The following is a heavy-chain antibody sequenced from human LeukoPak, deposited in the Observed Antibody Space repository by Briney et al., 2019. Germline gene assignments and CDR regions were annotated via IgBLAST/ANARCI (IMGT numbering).Heavy chain of an antibody. J-gene: IGHJ5*02. CDR3: ARDGSGYSSSSPRWFDP. V-gene: IGHV1-69*05. CDR1: GGTFSSYA. Sequence: SVKVSCKASGGTFSSYAISWVRQAPGQGPEWMGGIIPIFGTANYAQKFQGRVTITTDESTSTAYMELSSLRSEDTAVYYCARDGSGYSSSSPRWFDPWGQGTLVTVSS. CDR2: IIPIFGTA. D-gene: IGHD6-6*01.